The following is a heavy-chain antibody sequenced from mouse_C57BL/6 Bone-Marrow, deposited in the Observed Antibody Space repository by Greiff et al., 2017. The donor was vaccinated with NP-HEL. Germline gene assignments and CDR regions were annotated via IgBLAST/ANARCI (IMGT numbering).Heavy chain of an antibody. CDR3: TCSSPYWYFDV. CDR1: GFNIKDDY. CDR2: IDPENGDT. Sequence: VQLQQSGAELVRPGASVKLSCTASGFNIKDDYMHWVKQRPEQGLEWIGWIDPENGDTEYASKFQGKATITADTASNTAYLQLSSLTSEDTAVYYCTCSSPYWYFDVWGTGTTVTVSS. J-gene: IGHJ1*03. V-gene: IGHV14-4*01. D-gene: IGHD1-1*01.